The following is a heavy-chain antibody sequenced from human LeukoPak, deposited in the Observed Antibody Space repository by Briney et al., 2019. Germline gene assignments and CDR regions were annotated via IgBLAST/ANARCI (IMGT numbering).Heavy chain of an antibody. CDR1: GGSFSGYY. CDR2: INHSGST. V-gene: IGHV4-34*01. D-gene: IGHD3-10*01. J-gene: IGHJ4*02. CDR3: ARFTRGATYYYGSGSPSPGFDY. Sequence: ASETLSLTCAVYGGSFSGYYWSWIRQPPGKGLEWIGEINHSGSTNYNPSLKSRVTISVDTSKNQFSLKLSSVTAADTAVYYCARFTRGATYYYGSGSPSPGFDYWGQGTLVTVSS.